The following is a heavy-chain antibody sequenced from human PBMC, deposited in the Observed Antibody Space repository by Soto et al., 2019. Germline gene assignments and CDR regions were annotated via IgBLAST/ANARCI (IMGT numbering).Heavy chain of an antibody. J-gene: IGHJ6*02. D-gene: IGHD1-7*01. CDR3: AKDPGPLQGAYNWNYDWYYGMDV. CDR2: ISGSGGST. CDR1: GFTFSSYA. Sequence: HPGGSLRLSCAASGFTFSSYAMSWVRQAPGKGLEWVSAISGSGGSTYYADSVKGRFTISRDNSKNTLYLQMNSLRAEDTAVYYCAKDPGPLQGAYNWNYDWYYGMDVWGQGTTVTVSS. V-gene: IGHV3-23*01.